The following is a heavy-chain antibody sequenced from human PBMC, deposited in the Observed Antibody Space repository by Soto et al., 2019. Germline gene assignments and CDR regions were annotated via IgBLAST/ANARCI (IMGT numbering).Heavy chain of an antibody. CDR3: ARWDYGDYARFDY. CDR2: MNPNSGNT. CDR1: GYTFTSHD. D-gene: IGHD4-17*01. J-gene: IGHJ4*02. V-gene: IGHV1-8*01. Sequence: QVQLVQSGAEVKKSGASVKVSCKTSGYTFTSHDINWVRQATGQGLEWMGWMNPNSGNTGYAQKFQGRVTMTRNTSISTAYMELSSLRSEDTAVYYCARWDYGDYARFDYWGQGTLVTVSS.